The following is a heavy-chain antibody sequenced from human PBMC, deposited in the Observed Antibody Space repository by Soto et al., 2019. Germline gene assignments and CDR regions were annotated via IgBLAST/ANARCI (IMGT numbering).Heavy chain of an antibody. CDR3: ATETSMLYNDY. D-gene: IGHD2-8*01. CDR2: ISAGKGNT. V-gene: IGHV1-18*01. CDR1: NYAFTSYG. Sequence: ASVKVSCKASNYAFTSYGIMWVRQAPGQGLEWMGWISAGKGNTNYAQRFQDRITLTTDTSTSTAYMELRSLRSDDTAVYYCATETSMLYNDYWGQGTLVTVSS. J-gene: IGHJ4*02.